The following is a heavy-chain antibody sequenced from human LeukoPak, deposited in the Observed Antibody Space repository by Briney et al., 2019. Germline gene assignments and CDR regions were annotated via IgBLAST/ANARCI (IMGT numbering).Heavy chain of an antibody. D-gene: IGHD5-18*01. Sequence: VASVKVSCKASGYTFTGYYMHWVRQAPGQGLEWMGWINPNSGGTNYAQKFQGWVTMTRDTSISTAYMELSRLRSDDTAVYYCARGRYSYPNWFDPWGQGTLVTVSS. V-gene: IGHV1-2*04. CDR2: INPNSGGT. J-gene: IGHJ5*02. CDR1: GYTFTGYY. CDR3: ARGRYSYPNWFDP.